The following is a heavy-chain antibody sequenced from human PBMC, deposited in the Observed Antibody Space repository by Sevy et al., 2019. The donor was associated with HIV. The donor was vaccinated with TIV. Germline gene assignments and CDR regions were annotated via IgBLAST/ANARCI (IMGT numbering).Heavy chain of an antibody. Sequence: SETLSLTFTVSGGSITSLYWNWIRQPPGKGLEWIANIYYNGHINYNPSLKSRVTLSLDTSKNQFSLRQSSVTAADTAMYYCAGENAWGRGYSWGQGTLVTVSS. V-gene: IGHV4-59*08. CDR2: IYYNGHI. CDR3: AGENAWGRGYS. D-gene: IGHD1-26*01. J-gene: IGHJ4*02. CDR1: GGSITSLY.